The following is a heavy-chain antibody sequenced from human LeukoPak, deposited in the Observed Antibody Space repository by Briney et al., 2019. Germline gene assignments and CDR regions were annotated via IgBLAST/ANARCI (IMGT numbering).Heavy chain of an antibody. CDR1: GGSFTGYY. CDR3: ARHRATWGLWA. V-gene: IGHV4-34*01. Sequence: PSETLSLTCAVYGGSFTGYYCSWIRQPPGKGLEWIGEINHSGSTNYNPSLKSRVTISVDTSENQFSLKLSSVTAADTAVYYCARHRATWGLWAWGQGTLVTVSS. D-gene: IGHD4/OR15-4a*01. CDR2: INHSGST. J-gene: IGHJ5*02.